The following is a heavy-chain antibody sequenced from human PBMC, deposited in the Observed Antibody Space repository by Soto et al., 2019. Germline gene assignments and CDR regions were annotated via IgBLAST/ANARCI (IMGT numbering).Heavy chain of an antibody. Sequence: GGSLRLSCAASGFTVSSNYMSWVRQAPGKGLEWVSVIYSGGSTYYADSVKGRFTISRDNSKNTLYLQMNSLRAEDTAVYYCASYKVSITTVTTDAFDIWGQGTMVTVSS. D-gene: IGHD4-17*01. J-gene: IGHJ3*02. CDR1: GFTVSSNY. V-gene: IGHV3-53*01. CDR2: IYSGGST. CDR3: ASYKVSITTVTTDAFDI.